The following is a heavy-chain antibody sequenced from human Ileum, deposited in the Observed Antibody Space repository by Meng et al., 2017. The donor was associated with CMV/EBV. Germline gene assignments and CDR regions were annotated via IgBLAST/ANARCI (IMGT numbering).Heavy chain of an antibody. Sequence: SGFSLSKRGVGVGWIRQPPGKALEWLTLLYWNDDVRHSPSLNSRLTVIKDTSKNQVVLTMTNMDPVDTATYYCARLQISMISYYFDYWGQGALVTVSS. CDR2: LYWNDDV. J-gene: IGHJ4*02. CDR1: GFSLSKRGVG. V-gene: IGHV2-5*01. CDR3: ARLQISMISYYFDY. D-gene: IGHD3-22*01.